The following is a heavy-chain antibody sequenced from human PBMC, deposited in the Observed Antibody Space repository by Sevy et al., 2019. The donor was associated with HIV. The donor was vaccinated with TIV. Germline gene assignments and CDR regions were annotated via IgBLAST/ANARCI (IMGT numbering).Heavy chain of an antibody. J-gene: IGHJ4*01. V-gene: IGHV1-18*04. CDR2: ISTYNGNT. Sequence: ASVKVSCKISGYKVDMYGIAWVRQAPGQGLEWMGWISTYNGNTNYAQNFQGRVTMTTDTSTSVAYMELGGLRPDDTAVYYCARATGMGVAGIGRYFDFWGQGTLVTVS. CDR3: ARATGMGVAGIGRYFDF. CDR1: GYKVDMYG. D-gene: IGHD6-19*01.